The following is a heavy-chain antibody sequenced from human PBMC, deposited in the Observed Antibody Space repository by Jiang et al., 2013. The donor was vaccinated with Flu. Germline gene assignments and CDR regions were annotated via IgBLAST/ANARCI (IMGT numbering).Heavy chain of an antibody. CDR2: ISHSGGT. Sequence: SLPCSVSGASISSGDHYWSWIRQPPGRGLEWIGYISHSGGTFYNPSLLGRITISLDTSKNQFSLRLNSVTAADTAVYYCARDSFWLGGYHSDYWGQGTLVTVSS. D-gene: IGHD3-3*01. V-gene: IGHV4-30-4*01. CDR3: ARDSFWLGGYHSDY. CDR1: GASISSGDHY. J-gene: IGHJ4*02.